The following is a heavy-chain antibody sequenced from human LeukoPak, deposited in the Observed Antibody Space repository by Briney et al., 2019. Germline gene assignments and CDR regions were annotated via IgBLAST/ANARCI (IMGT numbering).Heavy chain of an antibody. V-gene: IGHV1-2*06. Sequence: GASVKLSCKASGHTFTGYYMHWGRQAPGQGLEWMGRINPNSGGTNYAKKFQGRVNMTRDTSISTAYMELSRLRSDDTAVYSCARLGKGHNGEGEYFQHWGQGTLVTVSS. CDR1: GHTFTGYY. CDR2: INPNSGGT. CDR3: ARLGKGHNGEGEYFQH. D-gene: IGHD3-10*01. J-gene: IGHJ1*01.